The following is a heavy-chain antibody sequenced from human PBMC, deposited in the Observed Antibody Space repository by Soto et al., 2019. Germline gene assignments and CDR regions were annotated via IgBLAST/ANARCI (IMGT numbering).Heavy chain of an antibody. CDR2: ISDDGADN. CDR3: ARYPKTSGGQHCASNSSDS. V-gene: IGHV3-30-3*01. CDR1: GFSFRNSP. Sequence: GGYVRLSCAASGFSFRNSPMHCVRQAPGKGPEGVALISDDGADNCCAAYVRGQFTSSGNDSKSTLYLQVDSRRPAETAVDYCARYPKTSGGQHCASNSSDSSGQGTLVTVST. D-gene: IGHD1-1*01. J-gene: IGHJ5*01.